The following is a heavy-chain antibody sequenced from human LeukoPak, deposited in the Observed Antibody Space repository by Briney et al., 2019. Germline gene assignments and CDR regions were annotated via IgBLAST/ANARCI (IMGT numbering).Heavy chain of an antibody. CDR3: ARGVAAGYGDSDAFDV. CDR2: IYASGTT. CDR1: SGSISSYS. D-gene: IGHD4-17*01. V-gene: IGHV4-4*07. Sequence: SETLSLTCTVSSGSISSYSWSWIRHPAGEGLEWIGRIYASGTTNYNPSLKSRVTMSVDTSKNQFSLKLTSVTAADTAVYYCARGVAAGYGDSDAFDVWGQGTMVTVSS. J-gene: IGHJ3*01.